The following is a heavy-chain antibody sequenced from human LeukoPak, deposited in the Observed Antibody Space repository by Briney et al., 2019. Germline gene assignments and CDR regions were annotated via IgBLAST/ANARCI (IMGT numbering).Heavy chain of an antibody. J-gene: IGHJ4*02. Sequence: GGSLRLSCAASGFTFSSYAMSWVRQAPGKGLEWVSAISGSGGSTYYADSVKGRFTISRDNSKNTLYLQMNSLRAEDTAVYYCAKDAYYDSSGYHAGGYFDYWGQGTLVTVSS. V-gene: IGHV3-23*01. CDR1: GFTFSSYA. CDR2: ISGSGGST. D-gene: IGHD3-22*01. CDR3: AKDAYYDSSGYHAGGYFDY.